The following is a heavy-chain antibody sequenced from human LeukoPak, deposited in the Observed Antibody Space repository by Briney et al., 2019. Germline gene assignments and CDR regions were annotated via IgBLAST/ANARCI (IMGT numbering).Heavy chain of an antibody. D-gene: IGHD1-14*01. CDR2: IKQDGSEM. J-gene: IGHJ4*02. V-gene: IGHV3-7*01. Sequence: GGSLRLSCAASGFTFSNSWMSWVRQAPGMGLEFVANIKQDGSEMYYVDSVKGRFTISRDNAKNSLYLQMDSLRVEDTAVYYCASGNHFDYWGQGTLVTVSS. CDR3: ASGNHFDY. CDR1: GFTFSNSW.